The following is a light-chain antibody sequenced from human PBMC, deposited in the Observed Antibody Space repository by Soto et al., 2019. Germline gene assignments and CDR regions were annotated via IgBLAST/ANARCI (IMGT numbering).Light chain of an antibody. CDR3: QQRSRSLT. CDR2: GAS. Sequence: EIVLTQSPGTLSLSPGERATLSCRASQSVSSSYLAWYQQKPGQAPRLLIYGASSRATGIPDRFSGSGSGTDFTLTISRLEPEDFAVYYCQQRSRSLTFGGGTRVEIK. CDR1: QSVSSSY. V-gene: IGKV3D-20*02. J-gene: IGKJ4*01.